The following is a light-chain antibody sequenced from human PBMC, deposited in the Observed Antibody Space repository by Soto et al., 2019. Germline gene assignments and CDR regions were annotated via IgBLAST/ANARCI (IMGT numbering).Light chain of an antibody. CDR3: QQYNSYSPA. V-gene: IGKV1-5*01. CDR2: DAS. Sequence: DIQMTQSPSTLSASVGDRVTITCRASQSISSWLAWYQQKPGKAPKLLIYDASSLESGVPSRFSGSESGTEFTLTISSLQPDDFATYYCQQYNSYSPAFGQGTKLEIK. J-gene: IGKJ2*01. CDR1: QSISSW.